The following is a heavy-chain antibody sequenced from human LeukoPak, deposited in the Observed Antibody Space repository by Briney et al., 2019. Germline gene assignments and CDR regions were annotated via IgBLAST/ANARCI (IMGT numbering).Heavy chain of an antibody. CDR1: GFTFSSYG. CDR2: ISGSGGST. D-gene: IGHD2-15*01. Sequence: GGSLRLSCAASGFTFSSYGMSWVRQAPGKGLEWVSAISGSGGSTYYADSVKGRFTISRDNAKNSLYLQMNSLRAEDTAVYYCARVGDCSGGSCYKRYYYMDVWGKGTTVTISS. CDR3: ARVGDCSGGSCYKRYYYMDV. J-gene: IGHJ6*03. V-gene: IGHV3-23*01.